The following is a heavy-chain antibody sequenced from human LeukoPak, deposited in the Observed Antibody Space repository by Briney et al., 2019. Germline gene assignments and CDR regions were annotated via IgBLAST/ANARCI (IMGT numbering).Heavy chain of an antibody. Sequence: PSETLSLTCTVSGGSIRGYFWTWIRQPAGKGLEWIGRIYTSGSTDYNPSLKSRVTMSVDTSKNQFSLNLYSVTAADTAVYYCARESKTYDGSGYYHDSWGQGTRVTVSS. CDR3: ARESKTYDGSGYYHDS. J-gene: IGHJ4*02. V-gene: IGHV4-4*07. CDR2: IYTSGST. CDR1: GGSIRGYF. D-gene: IGHD3-22*01.